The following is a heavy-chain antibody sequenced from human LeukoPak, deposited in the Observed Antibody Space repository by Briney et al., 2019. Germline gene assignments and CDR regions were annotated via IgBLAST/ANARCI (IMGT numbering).Heavy chain of an antibody. CDR1: GYTFTSYD. D-gene: IGHD1-26*01. CDR3: AIHSGSYYGGFDY. Sequence: ASAKVSCKASGYTFTSYDINWVRQATGQGLEWMGWMNPNSGNAGYAQKFQGRVTMTRNTSISTAYMELSSLRSEDTAVYYCAIHSGSYYGGFDYWGQGTLVTVSS. CDR2: MNPNSGNA. J-gene: IGHJ4*02. V-gene: IGHV1-8*01.